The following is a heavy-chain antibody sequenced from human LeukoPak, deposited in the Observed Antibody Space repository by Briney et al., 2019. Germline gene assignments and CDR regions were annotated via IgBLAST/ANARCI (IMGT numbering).Heavy chain of an antibody. CDR2: ISSSSSHI. D-gene: IGHD2-2*01. V-gene: IGHV3-21*01. CDR3: ARDDIVVVPAASYFDY. J-gene: IGHJ4*02. Sequence: GGSLRLSCAASGFTFSSYSMNWVRQAPGKGLEWVSSISSSSSHIYYADSVKGRFTISRDNAKNSLYLQMNSLRAEDTAVYYCARDDIVVVPAASYFDYWGQGTLVTVSS. CDR1: GFTFSSYS.